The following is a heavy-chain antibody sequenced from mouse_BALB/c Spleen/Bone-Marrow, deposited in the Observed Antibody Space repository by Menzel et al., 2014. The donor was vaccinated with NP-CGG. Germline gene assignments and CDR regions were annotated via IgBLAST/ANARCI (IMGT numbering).Heavy chain of an antibody. CDR2: INPNNGGT. CDR1: GYTFTEYT. D-gene: IGHD2-2*01. Sequence: EVQLQESGPEVVKPGASVKISCKTSGYTFTEYTMHWVKQSHGKSLEWIGGINPNNGGTTYNQKFKGKATLTVDKSSSTAYMGLRSLTSEDSAVYYCARSYGYERSWFAYWGQGTLVTVSA. V-gene: IGHV1-18*01. CDR3: ARSYGYERSWFAY. J-gene: IGHJ3*01.